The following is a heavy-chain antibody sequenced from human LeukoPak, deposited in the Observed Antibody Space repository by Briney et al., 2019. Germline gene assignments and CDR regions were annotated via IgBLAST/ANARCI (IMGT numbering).Heavy chain of an antibody. CDR2: IYTSGST. CDR1: GGSISSGSYY. D-gene: IGHD3-22*01. CDR3: ARAPTISGYYENWFDP. Sequence: SETLSLTCTVSGGSISSGSYYWNWIRQPAGKGLEWIGRIYTSGSTNYNPSLKSRVTISVDTSKNQFSLKLSSVTAADTAVYYCARAPTISGYYENWFDPWGQGTLVTVSS. J-gene: IGHJ5*02. V-gene: IGHV4-61*02.